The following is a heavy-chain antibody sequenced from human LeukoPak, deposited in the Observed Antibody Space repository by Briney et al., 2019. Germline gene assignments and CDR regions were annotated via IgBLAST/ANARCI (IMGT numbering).Heavy chain of an antibody. CDR1: GGSISSYY. CDR2: IYYSGST. Sequence: SETLSLTCTVSGGSISSYYWSWIRQPPGKGLEWIGYIYYSGSTNYNPSLKSRVTISVDTSKNQFSLKLSSVTAADTAVYYCARSEHDFWSGYYTVDYWGQGTLVTVSS. J-gene: IGHJ4*02. D-gene: IGHD3-3*01. CDR3: ARSEHDFWSGYYTVDY. V-gene: IGHV4-59*01.